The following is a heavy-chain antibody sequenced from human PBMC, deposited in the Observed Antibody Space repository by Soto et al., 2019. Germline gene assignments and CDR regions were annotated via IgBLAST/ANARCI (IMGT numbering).Heavy chain of an antibody. J-gene: IGHJ4*02. V-gene: IGHV4-38-2*01. CDR2: ISYSAKT. Sequence: PSETLSITCGVSGYSITSGFYWGWVRQSPGKGLEWIGTISYSAKTFYNPSLASRFSMAVDSSKNQFSLRLTSVTAADTALYYCTRGAGAPWVRFDSWGRGILVTV. D-gene: IGHD3-16*01. CDR3: TRGAGAPWVRFDS. CDR1: GYSITSGFY.